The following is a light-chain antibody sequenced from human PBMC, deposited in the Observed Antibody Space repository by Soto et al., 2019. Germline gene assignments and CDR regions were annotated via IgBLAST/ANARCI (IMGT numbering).Light chain of an antibody. V-gene: IGKV3-20*01. Sequence: IVLTQSPGTLSLSTGERATLSCRASQTVRNNYLAWYQQKPGQAPRLLIYDASSRPTGVPYRFSGSGSGTDFTLTISSLQSEDFGVYYCQQYDNSPLTFGGGTKVDIK. CDR2: DAS. J-gene: IGKJ4*01. CDR3: QQYDNSPLT. CDR1: QTVRNNY.